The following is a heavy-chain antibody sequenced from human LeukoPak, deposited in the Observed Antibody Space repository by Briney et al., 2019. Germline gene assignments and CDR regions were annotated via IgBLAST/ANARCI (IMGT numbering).Heavy chain of an antibody. CDR2: ITGSGGTT. CDR1: GFTFSSYA. D-gene: IGHD6-13*01. Sequence: GGSLRLSCATSGFTFSSYAMSWVRQAPGKGLEWVSAITGSGGTTSYADSVKGRFTISRDNSKNTLYLQMNSLRAEDTAVYYRAKAKQLAASPDYWGQGTLVTVSS. J-gene: IGHJ4*02. CDR3: AKAKQLAASPDY. V-gene: IGHV3-23*01.